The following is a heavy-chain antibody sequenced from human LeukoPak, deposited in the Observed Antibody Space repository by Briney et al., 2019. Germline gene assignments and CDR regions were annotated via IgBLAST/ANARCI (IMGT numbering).Heavy chain of an antibody. CDR1: GGPLSRYY. Sequence: SETLSLTCTVSGGPLSRYYWSWIRQPPGKGLEWIGYIHDSGDTSYNPSLKSRVTISVDTSKTHFSLKLSSVTAADTAVYYCARDWDDSSGRLFDYWGQGTLVSVSS. CDR2: IHDSGDT. CDR3: ARDWDDSSGRLFDY. V-gene: IGHV4-59*01. D-gene: IGHD3-22*01. J-gene: IGHJ4*02.